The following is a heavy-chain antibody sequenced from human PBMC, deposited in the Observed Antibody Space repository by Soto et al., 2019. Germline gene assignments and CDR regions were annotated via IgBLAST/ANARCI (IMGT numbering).Heavy chain of an antibody. J-gene: IGHJ4*02. CDR3: ARDRRDWNDAPDY. CDR2: ISYDGSNK. CDR1: GFTFSSYA. V-gene: IGHV3-30-3*01. D-gene: IGHD1-1*01. Sequence: QVQLVESGGGVVQPGRSLRLSCAASGFTFSSYAMHWVRQAPGKGLEWVAVISYDGSNKYYADSVKGRFTISRDNSKNPLYLQMNSLRAEDTAVYYCARDRRDWNDAPDYWGQGTLVTVSS.